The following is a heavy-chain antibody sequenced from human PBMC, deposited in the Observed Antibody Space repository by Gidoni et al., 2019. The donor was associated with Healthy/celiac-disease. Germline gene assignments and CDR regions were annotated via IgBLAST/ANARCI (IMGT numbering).Heavy chain of an antibody. Sequence: QVQLVQSGAEVKKPGSSVKVSCKASGGTFSSYAISWVRQAPGQGLEWMGGIIPIFGTANYAQKFQGRVTITADESTSTAYMELSSLRSEDTAVYYCARGYDYGDYGAPDAFDIWGQGTMVTVSS. V-gene: IGHV1-69*01. J-gene: IGHJ3*02. CDR3: ARGYDYGDYGAPDAFDI. CDR2: IIPIFGTA. D-gene: IGHD4-17*01. CDR1: GGTFSSYA.